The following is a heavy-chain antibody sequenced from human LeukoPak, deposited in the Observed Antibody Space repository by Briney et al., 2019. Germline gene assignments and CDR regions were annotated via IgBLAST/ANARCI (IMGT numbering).Heavy chain of an antibody. CDR3: ARVATVPPSYYYYMDV. V-gene: IGHV4-59*01. CDR1: GGSISSYY. Sequence: SETLSLTCTVSGGSISSYYWSWIRQPPGKGLEWIGYIYYSGSTDYNPSLKSRVTISVDTSKNQFSLWVNSVSAADTAVYYCARVATVPPSYYYYMDVWGKGTTVTVSS. J-gene: IGHJ6*03. CDR2: IYYSGST. D-gene: IGHD4-11*01.